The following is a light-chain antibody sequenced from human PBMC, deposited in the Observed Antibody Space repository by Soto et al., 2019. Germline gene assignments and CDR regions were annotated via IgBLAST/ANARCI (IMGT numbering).Light chain of an antibody. V-gene: IGKV1-39*01. Sequence: DIQSTPSPSSLSASVGDSVTITCRASQSISSYLNWYQQKPGKATKILIYAASSLQSGVPSRFSGSGSGTEFTLTINSLQTEESAIYDCQQRSNWPVSVGGGTKGDIK. CDR1: QSISSY. J-gene: IGKJ4*01. CDR2: AAS. CDR3: QQRSNWPVS.